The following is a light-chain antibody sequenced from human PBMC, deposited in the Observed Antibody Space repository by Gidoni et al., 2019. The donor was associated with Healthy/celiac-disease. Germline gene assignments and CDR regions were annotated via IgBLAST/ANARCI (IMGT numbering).Light chain of an antibody. CDR1: QSISSW. Sequence: DIQMTQSPSTLSASVGDRVTITCRASQSISSWLAWYQQKPGKAPKLLIYKASSLESGVPSRFSGSGSGTEFTLTISSLQPDDFATYYCQQYNRFXQXTKVXIK. J-gene: IGKJ1*01. CDR2: KAS. V-gene: IGKV1-5*03. CDR3: QQYNR.